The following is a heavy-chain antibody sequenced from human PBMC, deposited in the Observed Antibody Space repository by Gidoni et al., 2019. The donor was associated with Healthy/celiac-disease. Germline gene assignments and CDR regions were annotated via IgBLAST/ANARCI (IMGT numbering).Heavy chain of an antibody. V-gene: IGHV4-39*01. J-gene: IGHJ4*02. CDR2: IYYSGST. CDR1: GGSISSSSYY. CDR3: ARIRMEQQLGSSYFDY. D-gene: IGHD6-13*01. Sequence: QLQLQESGPGLVKPSETLSLTCTVSGGSISSSSYYWGWIRQPPGKGLEWIGSIYYSGSTYYNPSLKSRVTISVDTSKNQFSLKLSSVTAADTAVYYCARIRMEQQLGSSYFDYWGQGTLVTVSS.